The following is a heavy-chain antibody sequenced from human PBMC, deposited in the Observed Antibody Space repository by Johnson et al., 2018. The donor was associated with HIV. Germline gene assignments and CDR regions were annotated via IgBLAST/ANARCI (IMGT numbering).Heavy chain of an antibody. CDR1: GFTFSSYG. CDR2: IQYDGSNK. D-gene: IGHD2-15*01. CDR3: ASGRVGGNDAFDI. Sequence: QMHLVESGGGVVQPGGSLRLSCAASGFTFSSYGMHWVRQAPGKGLEWVTFIQYDGSNKYYADSVKGRFTISRDNSKNTLYLQMNSLRGEDTAVYYCASGRVGGNDAFDIWGQGTMVTVSS. V-gene: IGHV3-30*02. J-gene: IGHJ3*02.